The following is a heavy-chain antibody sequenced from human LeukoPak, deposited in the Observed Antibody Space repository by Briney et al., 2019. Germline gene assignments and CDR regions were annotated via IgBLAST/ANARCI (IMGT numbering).Heavy chain of an antibody. D-gene: IGHD3-9*01. V-gene: IGHV3-9*01. CDR1: GFTFDGNG. CDR3: TKVTDWRTGFDY. J-gene: IGHJ4*02. Sequence: PGGSLRLSCAASGFTFDGNGRYWVRQAPGKDLKGVSGITWNSDDMAYADSVKGRFTISRDNAKNCLYLQMNSLRVEDTALYYCTKVTDWRTGFDYWGQGTLVTVSS. CDR2: ITWNSDDM.